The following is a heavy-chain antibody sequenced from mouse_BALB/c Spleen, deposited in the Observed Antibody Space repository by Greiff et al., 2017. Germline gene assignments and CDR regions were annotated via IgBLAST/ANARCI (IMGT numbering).Heavy chain of an antibody. CDR3: ARGIYYGSSPWYFDV. CDR1: GYTFTSYW. Sequence: QVQLKQPGAELVKPGASVKLSCKASGYTFTSYWMNWVKQRPGQGLEWIGMIHPSDSETRLNQKFKDKATLTVDKSSSTAYMQLSSPTSEDSAVYYCARGIYYGSSPWYFDVWGAGTTVTVSS. J-gene: IGHJ1*01. D-gene: IGHD1-1*01. CDR2: IHPSDSET. V-gene: IGHV1-74*01.